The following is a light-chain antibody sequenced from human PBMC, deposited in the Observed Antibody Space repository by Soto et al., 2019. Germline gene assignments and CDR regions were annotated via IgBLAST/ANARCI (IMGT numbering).Light chain of an antibody. V-gene: IGKV1-12*01. Sequence: DIQMTQSPSSLSASVGDRVTITCRASQDIGSHLAWYQQKPEKAPKLLIYAASSLQSGVPSRFSGSGSGTDFTLTISSLQPEDFATYYCQQANSFPWTFGQGTKVEIK. CDR2: AAS. CDR1: QDIGSH. CDR3: QQANSFPWT. J-gene: IGKJ1*01.